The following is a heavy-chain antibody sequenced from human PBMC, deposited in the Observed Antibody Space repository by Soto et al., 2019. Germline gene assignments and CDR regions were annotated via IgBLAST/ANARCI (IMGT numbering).Heavy chain of an antibody. J-gene: IGHJ4*02. V-gene: IGHV4-59*01. D-gene: IGHD3-10*01. CDR2: IHYSGST. CDR1: GYSISNYY. Sequence: SETLSLTCTVSGYSISNYYWSWIRQSPGKGLEWVGYIHYSGSTNYSPSLKSRVTISVDTSKNQFSLKLSSVTAADTAVYYCAKSLWFGELSGYDYWGQGTLVTVS. CDR3: AKSLWFGELSGYDY.